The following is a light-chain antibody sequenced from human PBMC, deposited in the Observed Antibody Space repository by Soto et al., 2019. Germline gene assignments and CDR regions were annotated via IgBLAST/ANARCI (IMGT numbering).Light chain of an antibody. V-gene: IGKV3-11*01. J-gene: IGKJ5*01. CDR1: QPVSIN. CDR2: GAS. CDR3: QQRSNWIT. Sequence: EIVLSQSPATLSVSPGERATLSCRASQPVSINVAWYQQKPGQSPRLLISGASTRATGIPARVSGSGSGTDFTLTISSLEPEEFAVYYCQQRSNWITFGQGTRLEIK.